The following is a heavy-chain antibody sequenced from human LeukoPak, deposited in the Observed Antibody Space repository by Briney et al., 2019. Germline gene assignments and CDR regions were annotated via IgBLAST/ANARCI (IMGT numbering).Heavy chain of an antibody. V-gene: IGHV1-2*02. J-gene: IGHJ4*02. CDR1: GYTFTAYY. Sequence: ASVKVSCTASGYTFTAYYMHWVRQAPGQGLEWMGWINPNSGATNYAQNFQGRVTMTRDTSISTAYMELSRLRSDDTAVYFCARVVEPTLLLDYWGQGTLVTVSS. CDR3: ARVVEPTLLLDY. CDR2: INPNSGAT. D-gene: IGHD2/OR15-2a*01.